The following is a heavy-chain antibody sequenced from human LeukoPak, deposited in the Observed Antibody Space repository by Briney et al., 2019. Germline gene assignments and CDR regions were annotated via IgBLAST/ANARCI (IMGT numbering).Heavy chain of an antibody. CDR2: ISGSGGST. CDR1: GFTFSSYA. V-gene: IGHV3-23*01. D-gene: IGHD3-22*01. Sequence: GGSLRLSCAASGFTFSSYAMSWVRQAPGKGLEWVSAISGSGGSTYYADSVKGRFTISRDNSKNTLYLQMNSLRAEDTDVYYCAKDGRDSSGYRFDYWGQGTLVTVSS. J-gene: IGHJ4*02. CDR3: AKDGRDSSGYRFDY.